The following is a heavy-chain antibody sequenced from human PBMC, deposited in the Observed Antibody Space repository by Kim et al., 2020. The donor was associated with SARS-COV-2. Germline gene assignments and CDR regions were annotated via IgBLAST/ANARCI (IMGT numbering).Heavy chain of an antibody. CDR3: ATETVTIVPNFDY. J-gene: IGHJ4*02. V-gene: IGHV4-39*01. Sequence: SETLSLTCTVSGGSISSSSYYWGWIRQPPGKGLEWIGSIYYSGSTYYNPSLKSRVTISVDTSKNQFSLKLSSVTAADTAVYYCATETVTIVPNFDYWGQGTLVTVSS. D-gene: IGHD4-17*01. CDR1: GGSISSSSYY. CDR2: IYYSGST.